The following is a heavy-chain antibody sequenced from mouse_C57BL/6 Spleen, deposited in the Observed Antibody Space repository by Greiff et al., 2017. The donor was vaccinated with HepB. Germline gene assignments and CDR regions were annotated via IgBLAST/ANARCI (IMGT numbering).Heavy chain of an antibody. CDR2: ISSGGDYI. CDR3: TREPGYYAMDY. CDR1: GFTFSSYA. V-gene: IGHV5-9-1*02. Sequence: EVKVVESGEGLVKPGGSLKLSCAASGFTFSSYAMSWVRQTPEKRLEWVAYISSGGDYIYYADTVKGRFTISRDNARNTLYLQMSSLKSEDTAMYYCTREPGYYAMDYWGQGTSVTVSS. J-gene: IGHJ4*01.